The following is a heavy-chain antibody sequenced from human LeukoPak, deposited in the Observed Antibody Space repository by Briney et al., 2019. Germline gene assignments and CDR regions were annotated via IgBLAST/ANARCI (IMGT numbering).Heavy chain of an antibody. CDR3: AGQGYGDYEFDY. J-gene: IGHJ4*02. Sequence: SQTLSFTCAVSGGSISSGGYSWSWIRQPPGKGLEWIGYIYHSGSTYYNPSLKSRVTISVDRSKNQFSLKLSSLTAADTAVYYCAGQGYGDYEFDYWGQGTLVTVSS. D-gene: IGHD4-17*01. CDR1: GGSISSGGYS. V-gene: IGHV4-30-2*01. CDR2: IYHSGST.